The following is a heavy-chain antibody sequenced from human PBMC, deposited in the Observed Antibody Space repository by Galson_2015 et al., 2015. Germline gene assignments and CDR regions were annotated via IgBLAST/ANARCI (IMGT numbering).Heavy chain of an antibody. Sequence: SLRLSCAASGFTFSSYAVSWVRHAPGKGLVWVSRINSDGTDKTYADSVKGRFTISRDNAKNTLYLQMNSLRAEDTAVYYCARDPLWDRTVGFDYWGQGTLVTVSS. CDR1: GFTFSSYA. V-gene: IGHV3-74*01. D-gene: IGHD3-16*01. CDR2: INSDGTDK. CDR3: ARDPLWDRTVGFDY. J-gene: IGHJ4*02.